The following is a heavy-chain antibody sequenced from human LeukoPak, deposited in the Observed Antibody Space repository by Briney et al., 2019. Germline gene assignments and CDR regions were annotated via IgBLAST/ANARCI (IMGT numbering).Heavy chain of an antibody. CDR1: GGSFSGYY. CDR2: INHSGST. J-gene: IGHJ6*02. Sequence: SETLSLTCAVYGGSFSGYYWSWIRQPPGKGLEWIGEINHSGSTNYNPSLKSRVTISVDTPKNQFSLKLSSVTAADTAVYYCAVVLRYRYYYGMDVWGQGTTVTVSS. CDR3: AVVLRYRYYYGMDV. D-gene: IGHD3-9*01. V-gene: IGHV4-34*01.